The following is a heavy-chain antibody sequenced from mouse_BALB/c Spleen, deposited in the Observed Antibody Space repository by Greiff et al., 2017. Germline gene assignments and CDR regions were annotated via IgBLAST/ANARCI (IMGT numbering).Heavy chain of an antibody. V-gene: IGHV3-2*02. CDR3: ARGALYDGAWFAY. J-gene: IGHJ3*01. D-gene: IGHD2-12*01. CDR1: GYSFTSDYA. Sequence: EVQLMESGPGLVKPSQSLSLTCTVTGYSFTSDYACNWSWQFPGNKLECMGYISYSGSTSYNPSLKSRISITRDTSKNQFFLQLNSVTTEDTATYYCARGALYDGAWFAYWGQGTLVTVSA. CDR2: ISYSGST.